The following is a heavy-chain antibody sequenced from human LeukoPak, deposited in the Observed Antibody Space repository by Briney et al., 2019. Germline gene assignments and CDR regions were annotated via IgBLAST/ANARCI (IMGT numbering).Heavy chain of an antibody. V-gene: IGHV4-59*01. CDR3: ARTLEGLWIVDY. CDR1: GGSISRYY. J-gene: IGHJ4*02. CDR2: IYYSGST. Sequence: SETLSLTCTVSGGSISRYYWSWIRQPPGKGLEWVGYIYYSGSTNYNPSPKSRVTISVDTSKNQFSLKLRYVTAADTAVYYCARTLEGLWIVDYWGQGTVVTVSS. D-gene: IGHD3-10*01.